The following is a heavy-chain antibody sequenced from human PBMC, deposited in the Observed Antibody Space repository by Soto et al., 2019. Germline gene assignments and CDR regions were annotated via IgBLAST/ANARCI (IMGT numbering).Heavy chain of an antibody. CDR2: IIPIFGTA. D-gene: IGHD3-3*01. V-gene: IGHV1-69*13. CDR1: GGTFSSYA. CDR3: ARSFWSGYYTIGYYYYGMDV. Sequence: ASVKVSCKASGGTFSSYAISWVRQAPGQGLEWMGGIIPIFGTANYAQKFQGRVTITADESTSTAYMELSSLSSEDTAVYYCARSFWSGYYTIGYYYYGMDVWGQGTTVTVSS. J-gene: IGHJ6*02.